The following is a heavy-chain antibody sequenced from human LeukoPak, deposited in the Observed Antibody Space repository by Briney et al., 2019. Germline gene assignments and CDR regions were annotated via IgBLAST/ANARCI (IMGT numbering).Heavy chain of an antibody. CDR2: IYHSGST. Sequence: SETLSLTCTVSGYSISSGYYWGWIRQPPGKGLEWIGSIYHSGSTYYNPSLKSRVTISVDTSKNQFSLKLSSVTAADTAVYYCASLLNWFDPWGQGTLVTVSS. CDR1: GYSISSGYY. CDR3: ASLLNWFDP. V-gene: IGHV4-38-2*02. J-gene: IGHJ5*02.